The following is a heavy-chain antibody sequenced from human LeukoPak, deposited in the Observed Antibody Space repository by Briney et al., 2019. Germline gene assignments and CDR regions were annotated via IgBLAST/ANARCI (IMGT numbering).Heavy chain of an antibody. CDR1: GGSVTDYY. J-gene: IGHJ4*02. V-gene: IGHV4-59*02. Sequence: SETLSLTCTVSGGSVTDYYWSWIRQSPGKGLEWIGYIYYTGTSYNPSLKSRVTISADTSKNQFSLKLISVTAADAAVYYCASRKLGNDYWGQGTLVTVSS. CDR2: IYYTGT. CDR3: ASRKLGNDY. D-gene: IGHD7-27*01.